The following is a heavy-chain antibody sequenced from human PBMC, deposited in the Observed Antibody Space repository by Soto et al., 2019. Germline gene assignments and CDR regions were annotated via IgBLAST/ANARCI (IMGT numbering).Heavy chain of an antibody. V-gene: IGHV3-11*01. CDR2: ISSSGSTI. J-gene: IGHJ4*02. CDR3: ARDSGYCSGGSCYPYYFDY. Sequence: GGSLRLSCVASGFTFSDYYMSWIRQAPGKGLEWVSYISSSGSTIYYADSVKGRFTISRDNAKNSLYLQMNSLRAEDTAVYYCARDSGYCSGGSCYPYYFDYWGQGTLVTVSS. CDR1: GFTFSDYY. D-gene: IGHD2-15*01.